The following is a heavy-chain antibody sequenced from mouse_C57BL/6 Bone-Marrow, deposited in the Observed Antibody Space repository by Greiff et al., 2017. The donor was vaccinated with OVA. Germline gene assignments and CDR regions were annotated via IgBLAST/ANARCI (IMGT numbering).Heavy chain of an antibody. CDR1: GFSFNTYA. Sequence: DVQLVESGGGLVQPKGSLKLSCAASGFSFNTYAMNWVRQAPGKGLEWVARIRSKSNNYATYYADSVKDRFTISRDDSESMLYLQMNNLKTEDTAMYYCVRHVGSSYDYAMDYWGQGTSVTVSS. D-gene: IGHD1-1*01. J-gene: IGHJ4*01. CDR2: IRSKSNNYAT. CDR3: VRHVGSSYDYAMDY. V-gene: IGHV10-1*01.